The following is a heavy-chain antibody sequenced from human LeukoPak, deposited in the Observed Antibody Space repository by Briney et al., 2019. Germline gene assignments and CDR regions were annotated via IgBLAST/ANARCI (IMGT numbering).Heavy chain of an antibody. V-gene: IGHV4-34*01. D-gene: IGHD3-22*01. CDR1: GGSFSGYY. J-gene: IGHJ2*01. Sequence: SETLSLTCAVYGGSFSGYYWSWIRQPPGKGLEWIGEINHSGSTNYNPSLKSRVTISVDTSKNQFSLKLSSVTAADTAVYYCARHFYDSSGQSDYWYFDLWGRGTLVTASS. CDR3: ARHFYDSSGQSDYWYFDL. CDR2: INHSGST.